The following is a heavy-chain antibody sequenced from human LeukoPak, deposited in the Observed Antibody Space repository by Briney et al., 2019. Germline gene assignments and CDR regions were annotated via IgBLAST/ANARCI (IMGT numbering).Heavy chain of an antibody. V-gene: IGHV1-8*01. D-gene: IGHD3-10*01. CDR2: MNPNSGNT. CDR1: GYTFTSYD. J-gene: IGHJ4*02. CDR3: ARGQSSDGYGSGPDFDY. Sequence: ASVKVSCKASGYTFTSYDINWVRQATGQGLEWMGWMNPNSGNTGYAQKFQGRVTMTRNTSISTAYMELSSLRSEDTAVYYCARGQSSDGYGSGPDFDYWGQGTLATVSS.